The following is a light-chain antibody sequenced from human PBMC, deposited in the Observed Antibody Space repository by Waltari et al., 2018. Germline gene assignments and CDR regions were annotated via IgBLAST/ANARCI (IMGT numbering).Light chain of an antibody. Sequence: DIRMTQSPSSLSASGGDRVTLTCRASQGIIDSLAWYQQKPGTVPKLLIYVASTLQSGVPSRFSGSGSGTDFTLTISSLQPEDFATYYCQQYYSAPLTFGPGTKLDIE. J-gene: IGKJ3*01. CDR2: VAS. CDR1: QGIIDS. V-gene: IGKV1-27*01. CDR3: QQYYSAPLT.